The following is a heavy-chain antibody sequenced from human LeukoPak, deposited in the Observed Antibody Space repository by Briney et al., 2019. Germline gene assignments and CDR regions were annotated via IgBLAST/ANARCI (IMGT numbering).Heavy chain of an antibody. Sequence: SVKVSCKASGYTFTSYGISWVRQAPGQGLEWMGGIIPIFGTANYAQKFQGRVTITADESTSTAYMELSSLRSEDTAVYYCANGELAGFDYWGQGTLVTVSS. D-gene: IGHD6-19*01. CDR2: IIPIFGTA. J-gene: IGHJ4*02. CDR3: ANGELAGFDY. V-gene: IGHV1-69*13. CDR1: GYTFTSYG.